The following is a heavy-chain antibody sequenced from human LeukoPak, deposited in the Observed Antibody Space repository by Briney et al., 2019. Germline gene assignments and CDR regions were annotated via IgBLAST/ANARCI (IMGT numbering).Heavy chain of an antibody. J-gene: IGHJ4*02. V-gene: IGHV3-21*01. CDR3: ATEVASSGWYPNY. CDR2: ISSSSSYI. CDR1: GFTFSDYS. Sequence: PGGSLRLSCAASGFTFSDYSMNWVRQAPGKGLEWVSSISSSSSYIYYADSVKGRFTISRDNAKNSLYLQMNSPRAEDTAVYYCATEVASSGWYPNYWGQGTLVTVSS. D-gene: IGHD6-19*01.